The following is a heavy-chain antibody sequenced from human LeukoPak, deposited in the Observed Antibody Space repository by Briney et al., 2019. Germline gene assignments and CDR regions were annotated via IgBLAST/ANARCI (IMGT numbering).Heavy chain of an antibody. V-gene: IGHV3-9*01. Sequence: PGGSLRLSCAASGFTFDDYAMHWVRQAPGKGLEWVSGISWNSGSIGYADSVKGRFTISRDNAKNSLYLQMNSLRAEDTALYYCAKEDGDYYYFDYWGQGTLVTVSS. CDR1: GFTFDDYA. CDR2: ISWNSGSI. CDR3: AKEDGDYYYFDY. D-gene: IGHD4-17*01. J-gene: IGHJ4*02.